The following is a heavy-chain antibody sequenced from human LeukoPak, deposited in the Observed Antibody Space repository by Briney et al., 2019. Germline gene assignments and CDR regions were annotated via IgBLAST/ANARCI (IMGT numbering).Heavy chain of an antibody. V-gene: IGHV3-66*01. D-gene: IGHD1-26*01. Sequence: GGSLRLSGAASGFIVSGSYMTWVRQAPGKGLEWVSVINSGGSTYYADSVKDRFTISRDNSKNTVYLEMKSLRAEDTAVYYCARGLVGAMGYWGQAALATVSS. CDR2: INSGGST. CDR3: ARGLVGAMGY. J-gene: IGHJ4*02. CDR1: GFIVSGSY.